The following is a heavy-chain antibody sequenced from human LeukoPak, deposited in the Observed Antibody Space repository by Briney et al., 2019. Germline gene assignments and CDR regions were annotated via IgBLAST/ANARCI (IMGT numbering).Heavy chain of an antibody. CDR1: GGSISGDH. J-gene: IGHJ3*02. V-gene: IGHV4-59*08. CDR3: GRRNDFDI. Sequence: SETLSLTCSVSGGSISGDHWDWLPPPPGKGLEWIGNIYYSGKTNYNPSPKSRVAISVDTCKNQDALELCSVTAADTAVYGSGRRNDFDIWGQGTMVTVSS. CDR2: IYYSGKT.